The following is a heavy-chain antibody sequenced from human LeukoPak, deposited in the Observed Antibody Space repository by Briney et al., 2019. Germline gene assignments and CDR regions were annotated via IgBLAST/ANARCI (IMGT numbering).Heavy chain of an antibody. CDR2: IIPIFGTA. V-gene: IGHV1-69*13. CDR3: ARDSDRRFGEFDY. CDR1: GYTFTGYY. D-gene: IGHD3-10*01. Sequence: ASVKVSCKASGYTFTGYYMHWVRQAPGQGLEWMGGIIPIFGTANYAQKFQGRVTITADESTSTAYMELSSLRSEDTAVYYCARDSDRRFGEFDYWGQGTLVTVSS. J-gene: IGHJ4*02.